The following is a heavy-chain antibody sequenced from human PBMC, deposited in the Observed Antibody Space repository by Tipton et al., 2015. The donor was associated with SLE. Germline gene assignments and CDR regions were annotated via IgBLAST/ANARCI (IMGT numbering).Heavy chain of an antibody. CDR2: IFYSGTP. CDR1: GASIGTSSNY. D-gene: IGHD3-9*01. CDR3: VRGLTGSDY. V-gene: IGHV4-39*02. J-gene: IGHJ4*02. Sequence: TLSLTCIVSGASIGTSSNYWGWIRQPPGKGLEWIGSIFYSGTPYYNPSLKSRVALSVDTSKNQFSLKLTSVTAADTAVYYCVRGLTGSDYWGQGTLVAVSS.